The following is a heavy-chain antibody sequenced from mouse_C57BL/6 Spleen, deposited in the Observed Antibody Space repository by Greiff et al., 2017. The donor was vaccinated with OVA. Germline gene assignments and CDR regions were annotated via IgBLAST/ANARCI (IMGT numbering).Heavy chain of an antibody. CDR3: ARSDTGYFDV. CDR1: GYTFTSYW. V-gene: IGHV1-64*01. J-gene: IGHJ1*03. Sequence: QVQLKQPGAELVKPGASVKLSCKASGYTFTSYWMHWVKQRPGQGLEWIGMIHPNSGSTNYNEKFKSKATLTVDKSSSTAYMQLSSLTSDDSAVYYCARSDTGYFDVWGTGTTVTVSS. CDR2: IHPNSGST.